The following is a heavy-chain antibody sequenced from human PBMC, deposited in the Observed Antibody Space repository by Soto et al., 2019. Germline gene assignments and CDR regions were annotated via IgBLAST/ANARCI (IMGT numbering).Heavy chain of an antibody. V-gene: IGHV3-23*01. Sequence: GGSLRLSCAASGVTFSSYAMSWVRQAPGKGLEWVSAISGSGGSSYYADSVKGRFTFSRDNSKNTLYLQMNSLRAEDTAVYYCAKDYGDDGHDYWGLGTLVTVSS. CDR2: ISGSGGSS. CDR3: AKDYGDDGHDY. D-gene: IGHD4-17*01. CDR1: GVTFSSYA. J-gene: IGHJ4*02.